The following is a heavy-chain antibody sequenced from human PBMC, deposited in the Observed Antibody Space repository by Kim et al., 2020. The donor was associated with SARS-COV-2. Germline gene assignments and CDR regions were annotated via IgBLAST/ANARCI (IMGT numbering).Heavy chain of an antibody. D-gene: IGHD3-10*01. CDR3: ARGRPYYYGSGRVY. J-gene: IGHJ4*02. CDR1: GFTFSSYE. Sequence: GGSLRLSCAASGFTFSSYEMNWVRQAPGKGLEWISYISSRGMTIYYADSVKGRFTISRDNAKNSLYLQMNSLRAEDTAFYYCARGRPYYYGSGRVYWGQGTLVTVSS. CDR2: ISSRGMTI. V-gene: IGHV3-48*03.